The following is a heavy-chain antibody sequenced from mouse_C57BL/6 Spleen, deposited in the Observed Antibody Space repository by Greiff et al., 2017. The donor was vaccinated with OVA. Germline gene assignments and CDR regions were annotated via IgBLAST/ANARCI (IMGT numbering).Heavy chain of an antibody. D-gene: IGHD2-2*01. Sequence: VQLQQSGPELVKPGASVKMSCKASGYTFTDYNMHWVKQSHGKSLEWIGYINPNNGGTSYNQKFKGKATLTVNKSSSTAYMELRSLTSEDSAVYYCARGEIYYGYCFDYWGQGTTLTVSS. CDR1: GYTFTDYN. V-gene: IGHV1-22*01. J-gene: IGHJ2*01. CDR3: ARGEIYYGYCFDY. CDR2: INPNNGGT.